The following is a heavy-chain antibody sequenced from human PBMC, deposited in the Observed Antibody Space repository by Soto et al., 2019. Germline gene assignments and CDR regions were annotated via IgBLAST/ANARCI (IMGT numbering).Heavy chain of an antibody. CDR3: ATVYDYVWGSYRSFFDY. Sequence: VGSLRLSCAASGFTFSSYAMSWVRQAPGKGPEWVSAISGSGGSTYYADSVKGRFTISRDNSKNTLYLQMNSLRAEDTAVYYCATVYDYVWGSYRSFFDYWGQGTLVTVSS. CDR2: ISGSGGST. V-gene: IGHV3-23*01. CDR1: GFTFSSYA. J-gene: IGHJ4*02. D-gene: IGHD3-16*02.